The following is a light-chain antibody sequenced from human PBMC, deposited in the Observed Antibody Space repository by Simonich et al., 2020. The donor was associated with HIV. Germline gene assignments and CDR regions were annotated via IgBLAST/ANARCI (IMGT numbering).Light chain of an antibody. CDR3: QQRSNWPSMYT. CDR1: QSVSSS. CDR2: DAS. J-gene: IGKJ2*01. V-gene: IGKV3-11*01. Sequence: EIVLTQSPATLSLSPGERATLSCRASQSVSSSLAWYQQKPGQAPRLLIYDASNRATGIPARFSGSGSGTDFTLTISSLEPEDFAVYYCQQRSNWPSMYTFGQGTKLEIK.